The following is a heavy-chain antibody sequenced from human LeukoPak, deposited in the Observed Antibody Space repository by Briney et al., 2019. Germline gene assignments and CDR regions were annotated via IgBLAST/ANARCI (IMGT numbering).Heavy chain of an antibody. J-gene: IGHJ4*02. Sequence: GGSLRLSCAASGFTLSSYNMNWVRQAPGKGLEWVSSISSSSSYIYYADSVKGRFTISRDNAKNSLFLQLNSLRAEDTAVYYCAREDASSFDYWGQGTLVTVSS. V-gene: IGHV3-21*01. CDR3: AREDASSFDY. D-gene: IGHD6-13*01. CDR1: GFTLSSYN. CDR2: ISSSSSYI.